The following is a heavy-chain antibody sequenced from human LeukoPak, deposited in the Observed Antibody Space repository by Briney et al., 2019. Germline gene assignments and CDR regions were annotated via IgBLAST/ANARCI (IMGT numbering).Heavy chain of an antibody. D-gene: IGHD6-13*01. J-gene: IGHJ4*02. V-gene: IGHV3-23*01. CDR1: EFTFSSYA. CDR3: AKALEQETVIALDS. Sequence: PGGSLRLSCAASEFTFSSYAVSWVRQAPGKGLEWVSAISGSGGSTYYADSVKGRFTISRDNSKNTLYLQMNSLRAEDTSIYFCAKALEQETVIALDSWGQGTLVTVSS. CDR2: ISGSGGST.